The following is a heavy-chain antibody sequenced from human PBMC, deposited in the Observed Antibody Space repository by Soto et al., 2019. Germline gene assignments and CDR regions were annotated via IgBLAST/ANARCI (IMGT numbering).Heavy chain of an antibody. V-gene: IGHV4-30-2*01. CDR1: GGSISSGGYS. CDR3: ARGPPLGY. J-gene: IGHJ4*02. Sequence: SETLSLTXAVSGGSISSGGYSWSWIRQPPGKGLEWIGYIYHSGSTYYNPSLKSRVTISVDRSKNQFSLKLSSVTAADTAVYYCARGPPLGYWGQGTLVTVSS. CDR2: IYHSGST.